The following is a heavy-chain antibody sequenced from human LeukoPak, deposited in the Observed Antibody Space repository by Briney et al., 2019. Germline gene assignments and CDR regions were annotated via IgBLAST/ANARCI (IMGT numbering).Heavy chain of an antibody. CDR2: IYYSGST. Sequence: PSETLSLTCTVSGGSISSYYWSWIRQPPGKGLEWIGHIYYSGSTNYNPSLKSRVTISVDTSKNQFSLKLSSVTAADTAVYYCARGGITMVRGVIITPAFDYWGQGTLVTVSS. V-gene: IGHV4-59*01. CDR3: ARGGITMVRGVIITPAFDY. CDR1: GGSISSYY. J-gene: IGHJ4*02. D-gene: IGHD3-10*01.